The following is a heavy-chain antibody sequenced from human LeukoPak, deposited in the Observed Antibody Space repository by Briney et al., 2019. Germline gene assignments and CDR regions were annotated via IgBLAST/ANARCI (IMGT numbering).Heavy chain of an antibody. Sequence: SETLSLTCTVSGGSIRSSYYYWGWIRQPPGKGLEWIGSIYDSGSTYYNPSLKSRVTISVDTSKNQFTLKLNSVTAADTAVYYCARPALLYSSSWYPPLDYWGQGTLVTVSS. D-gene: IGHD6-13*01. CDR1: GGSIRSSYYY. CDR2: IYDSGST. CDR3: ARPALLYSSSWYPPLDY. V-gene: IGHV4-39*01. J-gene: IGHJ4*02.